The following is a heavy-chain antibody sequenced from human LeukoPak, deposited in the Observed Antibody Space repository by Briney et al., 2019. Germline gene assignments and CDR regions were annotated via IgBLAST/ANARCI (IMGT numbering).Heavy chain of an antibody. J-gene: IGHJ2*01. D-gene: IGHD3-3*01. CDR3: ARAIVTPSGYVWYFDL. V-gene: IGHV4-31*03. CDR2: IYYTGST. CDR1: GGSISSGGYW. Sequence: PAETLSLTCTVSGGSISSGGYWWSWIRQYSGKGLEWIQNIYYTGSTYYNPSLKSRVTMSVDTSQNHFSLKLNSVTAADTAVYYCARAIVTPSGYVWYFDLWGRGTLVTVSS.